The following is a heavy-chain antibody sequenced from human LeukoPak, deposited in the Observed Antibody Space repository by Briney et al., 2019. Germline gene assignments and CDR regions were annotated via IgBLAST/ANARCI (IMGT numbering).Heavy chain of an antibody. Sequence: GASVKVSCKASGYTFTGYYMHWVRQAPGQGLEWMGWINPNSGGTNYAQKFQGRVTMTRDTSISTAYMELSRLRSDDTAVYYCARGRQLNGNQYILEDYWGQGTLVTVSS. CDR3: ARGRQLNGNQYILEDY. D-gene: IGHD1-14*01. CDR2: INPNSGGT. CDR1: GYTFTGYY. V-gene: IGHV1-2*02. J-gene: IGHJ4*02.